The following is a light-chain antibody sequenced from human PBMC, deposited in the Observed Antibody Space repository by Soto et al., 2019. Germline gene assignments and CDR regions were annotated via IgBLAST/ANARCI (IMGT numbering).Light chain of an antibody. Sequence: EIVLTQSPATLSLSPGERATLSCRASQSVSSYLAWYQQKPGQSPRLLIYDASNRATGTPARFSVSGSGTDFTLTISSLEPEDFAVYYCQQRSNWPPGYTFGQGTKVDIK. CDR1: QSVSSY. CDR3: QQRSNWPPGYT. V-gene: IGKV3-11*01. J-gene: IGKJ2*01. CDR2: DAS.